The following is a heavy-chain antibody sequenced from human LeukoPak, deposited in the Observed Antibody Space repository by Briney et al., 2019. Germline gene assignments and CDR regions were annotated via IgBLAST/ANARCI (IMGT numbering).Heavy chain of an antibody. Sequence: GRSLRLSCAASGFIFNNYALHWVRQAPGKGLEWVAVISYDGSKIYYSDSVNGRFTISRDNSKNTLYLQMNSLRAEDTGVYYCARGGTTLGRIREYFPHWGQGTLVIVSS. V-gene: IGHV3-30*04. CDR1: GFIFNNYA. CDR3: ARGGTTLGRIREYFPH. J-gene: IGHJ1*01. D-gene: IGHD1-1*01. CDR2: ISYDGSKI.